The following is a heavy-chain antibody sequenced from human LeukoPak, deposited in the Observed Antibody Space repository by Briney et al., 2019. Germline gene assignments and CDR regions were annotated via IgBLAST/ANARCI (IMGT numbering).Heavy chain of an antibody. CDR2: VSYDGGSK. D-gene: IGHD5-18*01. CDR1: GFAFSSYA. J-gene: IGHJ4*02. CDR3: AKDGYSYGWRGYFDY. Sequence: GGSLRLSCAASGFAFSSYAMHWVRQGPGKGLEWVALVSYDGGSKYYADSVKGRITISRDNSKNTLHLQMNSLRTEDTAVYYCAKDGYSYGWRGYFDYWGQGTLVTVSS. V-gene: IGHV3-30-3*01.